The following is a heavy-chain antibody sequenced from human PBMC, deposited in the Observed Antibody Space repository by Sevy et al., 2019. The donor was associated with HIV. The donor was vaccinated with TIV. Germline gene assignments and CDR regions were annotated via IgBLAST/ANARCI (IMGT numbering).Heavy chain of an antibody. CDR1: GFTFSSDE. Sequence: GGSLRLSCAASGFTFSSDEMTWVRQAPGKGLEWISYIDSSGTSIYYADSVLGRFTVSRDNGKNSLFLKMNSLRAEDTTVYYCARNYSDSSCAGLAYYYDMDVWGKGTTVTVSS. J-gene: IGHJ6*03. CDR3: ARNYSDSSCAGLAYYYDMDV. V-gene: IGHV3-48*03. D-gene: IGHD3-22*01. CDR2: IDSSGTSI.